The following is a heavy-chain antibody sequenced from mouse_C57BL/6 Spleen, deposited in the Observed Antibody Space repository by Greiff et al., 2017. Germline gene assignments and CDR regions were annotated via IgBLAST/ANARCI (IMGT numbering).Heavy chain of an antibody. V-gene: IGHV1-52*01. CDR1: GYTFTSYW. CDR3: ARTAHATRDAMDY. Sequence: VQLQQPGAELVRPGSSVKLSCKASGYTFTSYWMHWVKQRPIQGLEWIGNIDPSDSETHYNQKFKDKATLTVEKSSSTSYMQLSSLTSEDSAVYYCARTAHATRDAMDYWGQGTSVTVSS. D-gene: IGHD3-2*02. CDR2: IDPSDSET. J-gene: IGHJ4*01.